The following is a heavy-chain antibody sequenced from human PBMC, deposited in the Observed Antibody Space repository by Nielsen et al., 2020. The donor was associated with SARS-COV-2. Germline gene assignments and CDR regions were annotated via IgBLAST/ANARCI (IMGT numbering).Heavy chain of an antibody. CDR1: GFTFSNAW. CDR3: TTDPGPRGFGY. J-gene: IGHJ4*02. V-gene: IGHV3-15*01. Sequence: GESLKISCVVSGFTFSNAWMSWVRQAPGKGLEWVGRIKSRPDGGTTDFAAPVKDRFTITRDDSKNTLYLQMNSLKTEDTAFYYCTTDPGPRGFGYWGQGTLVTVSS. CDR2: IKSRPDGGTT. D-gene: IGHD3-10*01.